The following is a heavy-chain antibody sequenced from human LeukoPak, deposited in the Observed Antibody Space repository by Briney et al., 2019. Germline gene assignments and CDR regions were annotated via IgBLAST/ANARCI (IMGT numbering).Heavy chain of an antibody. CDR1: GGTFSSYA. V-gene: IGHV1-69*13. Sequence: GASVKVSCKASGGTFSSYAISWVRQAPGQGLEWMGGIIPIFGTANYAQKFQGRVTITADESTSTAYMELSSLRSEDTAVYYCARGGIVVVPAATEYNWFDPWGQGTLVTVSS. J-gene: IGHJ5*02. D-gene: IGHD2-2*01. CDR3: ARGGIVVVPAATEYNWFDP. CDR2: IIPIFGTA.